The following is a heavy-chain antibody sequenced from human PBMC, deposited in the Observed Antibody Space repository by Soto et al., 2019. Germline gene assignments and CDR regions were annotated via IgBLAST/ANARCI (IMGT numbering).Heavy chain of an antibody. CDR1: GFTFSSYG. D-gene: IGHD3-16*02. CDR3: ARVPIMITFGGVIVDFDY. CDR2: ISYGGSNK. Sequence: GGSLRLSCAASGFTFSSYGMHWVRQAPGKGLEWVAVISYGGSNKYYADSVKGRFTISRDNSKNTLYLQMNSLRAEDTAVYYCARVPIMITFGGVIVDFDYWGQGTLVTVSS. J-gene: IGHJ4*02. V-gene: IGHV3-30*03.